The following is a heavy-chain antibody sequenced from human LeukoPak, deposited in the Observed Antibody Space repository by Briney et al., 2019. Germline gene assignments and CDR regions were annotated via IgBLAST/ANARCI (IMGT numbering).Heavy chain of an antibody. Sequence: GGSLRLSCAASGFTFSSYWMSWVRQAPGKGLEWVANIKQDGSEKYYVDSVKGRFTISRDNAKNSLYLQMNSLRAEDTAVYYCARARTAVAGGFDYWGQGTLVTVSS. V-gene: IGHV3-7*01. J-gene: IGHJ4*02. CDR3: ARARTAVAGGFDY. CDR2: IKQDGSEK. CDR1: GFTFSSYW. D-gene: IGHD6-19*01.